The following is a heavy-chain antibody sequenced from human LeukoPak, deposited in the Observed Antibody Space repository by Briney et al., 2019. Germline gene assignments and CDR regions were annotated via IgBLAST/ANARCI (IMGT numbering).Heavy chain of an antibody. CDR2: INHSGST. V-gene: IGHV4-39*07. CDR1: GGSISSSSSY. CDR3: ARGPFVPMTGGYYYYYMDV. Sequence: SETLSLTCTVSGGSISSSSSYWGWIRQAPGKGLEWIGEINHSGSTNYNPSLKSRVTISVDTSKNQFSLKLSSVTAADTAVYYCARGPFVPMTGGYYYYYMDVWGKGTTVTVSS. D-gene: IGHD3-22*01. J-gene: IGHJ6*03.